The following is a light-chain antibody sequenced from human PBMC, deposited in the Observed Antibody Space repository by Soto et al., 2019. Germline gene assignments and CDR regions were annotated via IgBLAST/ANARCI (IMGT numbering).Light chain of an antibody. V-gene: IGKV3-11*01. J-gene: IGKJ2*01. CDR2: DAS. CDR1: QNINNY. CDR3: QQRSNWPMYT. Sequence: EIVLTQSPATLSLSPGERATLSCRASQNINNYLAWYQQKPGQAPRLLIYDASIRATGIPARFSGSGAGTDFTLTISSLEPDDFAVYYCQQRSNWPMYTFDQGTKLEIK.